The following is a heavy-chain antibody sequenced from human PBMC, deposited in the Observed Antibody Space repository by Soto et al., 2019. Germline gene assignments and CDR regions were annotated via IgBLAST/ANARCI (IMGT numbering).Heavy chain of an antibody. J-gene: IGHJ4*02. D-gene: IGHD6-19*01. CDR3: ASSVAGNFGPWLD. V-gene: IGHV4-39*07. CDR1: GGSISSSSHY. Sequence: SETLSLTCTVSGGSISSSSHYWGWVRQPPGKGLEWIGSIYYSGSTNYNPSLKSRVTISVDTSKNQFSLKLSSVTAADTAVYYCASSVAGNFGPWLDWGQGTLVTVSS. CDR2: IYYSGST.